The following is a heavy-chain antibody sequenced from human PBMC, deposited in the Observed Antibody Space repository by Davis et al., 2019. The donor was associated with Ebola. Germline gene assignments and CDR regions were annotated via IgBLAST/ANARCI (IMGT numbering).Heavy chain of an antibody. Sequence: SLKISCAASGFTFSSYAMHWVRQAPGKGLEWVSGISWNSGSIGYADSVKGRFTISRDNSKNTLYLQMNSLRAEDTAVYYCARDRGIEKLLDVWGQGTTVTVSS. D-gene: IGHD3-10*01. V-gene: IGHV3-9*01. CDR1: GFTFSSYA. J-gene: IGHJ6*02. CDR3: ARDRGIEKLLDV. CDR2: ISWNSGSI.